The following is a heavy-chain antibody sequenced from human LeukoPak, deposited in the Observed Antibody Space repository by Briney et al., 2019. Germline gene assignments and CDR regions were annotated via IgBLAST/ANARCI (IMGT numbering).Heavy chain of an antibody. CDR2: VVPLVATS. V-gene: IGHV1-69*08. D-gene: IGHD5-24*01. CDR3: ARVKRWLQFRGSYYYYYMDV. J-gene: IGHJ6*03. CDR1: GYTFTSYY. Sequence: ASVKVSCKASGYTFTSYYMHWVRQAPGQGLEWMGRVVPLVATSNYAQKFQGRLTISADRSTSTAYMELSSLRFEDTAVYYCARVKRWLQFRGSYYYYYMDVWGKGTTVTVSS.